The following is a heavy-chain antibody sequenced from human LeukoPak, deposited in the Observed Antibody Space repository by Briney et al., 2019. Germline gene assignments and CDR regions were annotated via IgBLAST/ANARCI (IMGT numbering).Heavy chain of an antibody. J-gene: IGHJ4*02. V-gene: IGHV4-38-2*01. D-gene: IGHD3-22*01. CDR1: GYSISSGYY. CDR2: IYHSGNT. Sequence: SETLSLTCAVSGYSISSGYYWGWIRQPPGKGMEWIGSIYHSGNTYYNPSLKSRVTISVDTSKNQFSLKLSSVTAADTAVYYCARGEYYDKDFDYWGQGTLVTVSS. CDR3: ARGEYYDKDFDY.